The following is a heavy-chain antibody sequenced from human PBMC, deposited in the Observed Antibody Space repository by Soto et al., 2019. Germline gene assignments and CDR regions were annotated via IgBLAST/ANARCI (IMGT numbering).Heavy chain of an antibody. CDR3: ARIRWASDSRYSGYEN. CDR1: GFTFSSYG. J-gene: IGHJ4*02. Sequence: GGSLRLSCAASGFTFSSYGMHWVRQAPGKGLEWVAVIWYDGSNKYYADSVKGRFTISRDNSKNTLYLQMNSLRAEDTAVYYCARIRWASDSRYSGYENWGQGTLVTVSS. V-gene: IGHV3-33*01. CDR2: IWYDGSNK. D-gene: IGHD5-12*01.